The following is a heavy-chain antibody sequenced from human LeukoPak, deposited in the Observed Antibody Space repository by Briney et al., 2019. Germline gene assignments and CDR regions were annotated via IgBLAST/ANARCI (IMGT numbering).Heavy chain of an antibody. CDR2: IYYSGST. D-gene: IGHD3-9*01. J-gene: IGHJ4*02. CDR1: GGSISNYY. V-gene: IGHV4-59*08. CDR3: ARADDYDILTGYSY. Sequence: SETLSLTCTVSGGSISNYYWSWIRQPPGKGLEWIGYIYYSGSTKYNPSLKSRVTISVDTSKNQFSLKLSSVTAADTAVYYCARADDYDILTGYSYWGQGTLVTVSS.